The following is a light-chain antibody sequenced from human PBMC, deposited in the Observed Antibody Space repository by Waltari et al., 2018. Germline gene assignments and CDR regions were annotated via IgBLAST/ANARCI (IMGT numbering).Light chain of an antibody. V-gene: IGLV3-10*01. CDR2: EDT. Sequence: YELTQPPSVSVSPGQTARITCSGHELPRKYAYWFQQKSGQAPRLVIYEDTKRPSGIPGRFSGSSSGTVATLTITGAQVDDEADYYCYSSDSTGLRVFGGGTTVVVL. CDR1: ELPRKY. J-gene: IGLJ1*01. CDR3: YSSDSTGLRV.